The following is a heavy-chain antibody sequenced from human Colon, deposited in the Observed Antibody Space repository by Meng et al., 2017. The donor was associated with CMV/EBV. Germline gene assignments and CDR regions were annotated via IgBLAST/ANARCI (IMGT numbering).Heavy chain of an antibody. CDR2: IIPILGIA. Sequence: SVKVSCKASGGTFSSYAISWVRQAPGQGLEWMGGIIPILGIANYAQKFQGRVTITADKSTSTAYMELSSLRSEDTAVYYCARVSAAITMVRGVIKRKLTYGMDVWGQGTTVTVSS. CDR3: ARVSAAITMVRGVIKRKLTYGMDV. CDR1: GGTFSSYA. D-gene: IGHD3-10*01. V-gene: IGHV1-69*10. J-gene: IGHJ6*02.